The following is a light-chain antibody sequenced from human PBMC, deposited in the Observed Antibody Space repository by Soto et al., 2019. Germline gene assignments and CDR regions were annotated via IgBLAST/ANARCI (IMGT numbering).Light chain of an antibody. J-gene: IGLJ2*01. Sequence: QSVLTQPASVSGSPGQSITVSCTGINSDVGSFASWYQHHPGKAPKLVIYEGTKRPSGVSNRFSGSKSGNTASLTIPGLQAEDEGDYYCCSYTSTTVVFGGGTKVTVL. CDR1: NSDVGSF. CDR3: CSYTSTTVV. CDR2: EGT. V-gene: IGLV2-23*01.